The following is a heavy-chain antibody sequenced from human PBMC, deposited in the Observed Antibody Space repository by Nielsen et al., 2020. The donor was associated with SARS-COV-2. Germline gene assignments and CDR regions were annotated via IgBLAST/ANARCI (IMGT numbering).Heavy chain of an antibody. J-gene: IGHJ6*03. CDR2: IWYDGSNK. CDR1: GFTFSNFP. V-gene: IGHV3-33*08. Sequence: GESLKISCAASGFTFSNFPMHWVRQAPGKGLEWVAVIWYDGSNKYYADSVKGRFTISRDNSKNTLYLQMNSLRAEDTAVYYCARGVTMVRGVIPRYYYYYMDVWGKGTTVTVSS. D-gene: IGHD3-10*01. CDR3: ARGVTMVRGVIPRYYYYYMDV.